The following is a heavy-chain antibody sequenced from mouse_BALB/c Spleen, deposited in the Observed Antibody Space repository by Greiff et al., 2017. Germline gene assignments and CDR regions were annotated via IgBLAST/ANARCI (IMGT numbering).Heavy chain of an antibody. J-gene: IGHJ4*01. D-gene: IGHD3-3*01. Sequence: EVKLLESGPGLVNPSQSLSLTCSVTGYSITSGYYWNWIRQFPGNKLEWMGYISYDGSNNYNPSLKNRISITRDTSKNQFFLKLNSVTTEDTATYYCARDLEGDAMDYWGQGTSVTVSS. V-gene: IGHV3-6*02. CDR1: GYSITSGYY. CDR3: ARDLEGDAMDY. CDR2: ISYDGSN.